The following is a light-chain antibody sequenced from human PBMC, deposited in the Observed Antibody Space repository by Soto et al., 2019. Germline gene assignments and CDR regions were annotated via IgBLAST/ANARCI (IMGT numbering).Light chain of an antibody. V-gene: IGKV1-6*01. J-gene: IGKJ1*01. CDR2: ATS. CDR3: LQDYSYPRT. Sequence: AIQMTQSPSSLSASVGDRVTITCRAMQGIRNDLGWYQQRPGKAPKLLIYATSNLQTGVPSRFSGSGSGTDFTLTIISLQHEDFATYYCLQDYSYPRTFGQGTKVEIK. CDR1: QGIRND.